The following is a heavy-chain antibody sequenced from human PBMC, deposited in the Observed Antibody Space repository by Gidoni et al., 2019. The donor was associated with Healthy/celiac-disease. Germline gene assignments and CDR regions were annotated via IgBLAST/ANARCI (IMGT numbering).Heavy chain of an antibody. Sequence: GLEWVGRIKSKTDGGTTDYAAPVKGRFTISRDDSKNTLYLQMNSLKTEDTAVYYCTTVDYGSGCYGYLYYFDYWGQGTLVTVSS. V-gene: IGHV3-15*07. CDR3: TTVDYGSGCYGYLYYFDY. D-gene: IGHD3-10*01. J-gene: IGHJ4*02. CDR2: IKSKTDGGTT.